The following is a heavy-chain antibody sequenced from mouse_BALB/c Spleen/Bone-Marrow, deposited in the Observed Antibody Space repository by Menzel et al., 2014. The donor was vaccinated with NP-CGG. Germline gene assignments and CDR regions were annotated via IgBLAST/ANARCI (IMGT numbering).Heavy chain of an antibody. CDR1: GYTFTSYY. CDR2: IYPGNVNT. CDR3: ARDDYAY. V-gene: IGHV1S56*01. D-gene: IGHD2-4*01. J-gene: IGHJ3*01. Sequence: QVHVKQSGPELVKPGASVRISCKASGYTFTSYYIHWVKQRPGQGLEWIGWIYPGNVNTKYNEKLKGKATLTADKSSSTAYMQLSSLTSEDSAVYFCARDDYAYWGQGTLVTVSA.